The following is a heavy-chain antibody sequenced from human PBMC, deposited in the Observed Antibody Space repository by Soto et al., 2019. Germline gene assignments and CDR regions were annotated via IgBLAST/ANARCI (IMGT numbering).Heavy chain of an antibody. CDR1: GFTFSSYA. J-gene: IGHJ1*01. CDR2: ISYDGSNK. V-gene: IGHV3-30-3*01. CDR3: ARDTRAAAGSGYFQH. Sequence: QVQLAESGGGVVQPGRSLRLSCAASGFTFSSYAMHWVRQAPGKGLEWVAVISYDGSNKYYADSVNGPFTISRDNSKDTLYLQMNSLRAEGTAVYYCARDTRAAAGSGYFQHWGQGTLVTGSS. D-gene: IGHD6-13*01.